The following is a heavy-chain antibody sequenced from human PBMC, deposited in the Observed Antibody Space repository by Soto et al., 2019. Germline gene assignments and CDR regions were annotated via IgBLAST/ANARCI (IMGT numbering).Heavy chain of an antibody. J-gene: IGHJ4*02. CDR3: ARTKCSGGSCYSWSLDY. CDR1: VGFITTVGYY. CDR2: RYYSEST. Sequence: PAETLCFPCTLSVGFITTVGYYWSGIRQVRGKGLEWIGHRYYSESTYYNPSLKSRVSISLDTSKNQFSLKLSFVTAADTAMYYCARTKCSGGSCYSWSLDYWGQGTTVTVSS. D-gene: IGHD2-15*01. V-gene: IGHV4-31*03.